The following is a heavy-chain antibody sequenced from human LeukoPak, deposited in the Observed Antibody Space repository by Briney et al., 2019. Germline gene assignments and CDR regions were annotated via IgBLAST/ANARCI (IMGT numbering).Heavy chain of an antibody. CDR1: GFDVGRNY. Sequence: PGGSLRLSCAASGFDVGRNYMTWVRQAPGKGLEWVSFIYSGGATYYADSVRGRFTISSDSSKNTLYLQMNSLRVEDTAVYYCARVPGYSWGQGTLVTVSS. CDR3: ARVPGYS. J-gene: IGHJ4*02. D-gene: IGHD6-13*01. V-gene: IGHV3-53*01. CDR2: IYSGGAT.